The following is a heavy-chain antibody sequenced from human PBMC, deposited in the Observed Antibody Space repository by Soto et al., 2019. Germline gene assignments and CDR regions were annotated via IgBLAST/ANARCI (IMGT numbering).Heavy chain of an antibody. V-gene: IGHV2-5*02. J-gene: IGHJ4*02. CDR2: IYWDDDK. D-gene: IGHD1-26*01. CDR1: GFSLSTSGVG. CDR3: AHRSLSSGTYWDGGYFDY. Sequence: QITLKESGPTRVKPTQTLTLTCTFSGFSLSTSGVGVGWIRQPPGKALEWLVVIYWDDDKRYSPSLQNRLTITKDTSNHQVVLTLTTLDPVDTATYYCAHRSLSSGTYWDGGYFDYWGQGTLVTVSS.